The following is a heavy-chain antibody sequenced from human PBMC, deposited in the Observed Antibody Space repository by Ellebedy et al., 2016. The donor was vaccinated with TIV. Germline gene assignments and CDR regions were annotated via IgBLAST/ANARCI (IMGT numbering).Heavy chain of an antibody. CDR2: ISWNSGSI. D-gene: IGHD2-2*01. J-gene: IGHJ5*02. Sequence: SLKISCAASGFTFDDYAMHWVRQAPGKGLEWVSGISWNSGSIGYADSVKGRFTISRDNAKNSLYLQMNSLRAEDTALYYCAKDSGPVIVVVPAAPGGWFDPWGQGTLVTVSS. CDR3: AKDSGPVIVVVPAAPGGWFDP. V-gene: IGHV3-9*01. CDR1: GFTFDDYA.